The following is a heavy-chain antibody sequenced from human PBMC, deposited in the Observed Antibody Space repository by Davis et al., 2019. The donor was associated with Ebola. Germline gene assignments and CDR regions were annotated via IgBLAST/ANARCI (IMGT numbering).Heavy chain of an antibody. CDR1: GYSFTNYW. J-gene: IGHJ4*02. D-gene: IGHD3-9*01. Sequence: GESLKISCKGSGYSFTNYWIAWVRQLPGKGLEWVGRIDPSDSYTNYSPSFQGQVTISADKSINTAYLQWSSLKASDSAIYYCARVDMLTGYSFDYWGRGTVVTVSS. V-gene: IGHV5-10-1*04. CDR3: ARVDMLTGYSFDY. CDR2: IDPSDSYT.